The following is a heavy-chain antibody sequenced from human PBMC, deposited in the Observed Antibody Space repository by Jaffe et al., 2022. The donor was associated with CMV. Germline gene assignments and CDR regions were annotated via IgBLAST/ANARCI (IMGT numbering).Heavy chain of an antibody. CDR1: GGSFSGYY. CDR2: INHSGST. V-gene: IGHV4-34*01. Sequence: QVQLQQWGAGLLKPSETLSLTCAVYGGSFSGYYWSWIRQPPGKGLEWIGEINHSGSTNYNPSLKSRVTISVDTSKNQFSLKLSSVTAADTAVYYCARGGSIVGLVVVIPPDYFDYWGQGTLVTVSS. D-gene: IGHD3-22*01. CDR3: ARGGSIVGLVVVIPPDYFDY. J-gene: IGHJ4*02.